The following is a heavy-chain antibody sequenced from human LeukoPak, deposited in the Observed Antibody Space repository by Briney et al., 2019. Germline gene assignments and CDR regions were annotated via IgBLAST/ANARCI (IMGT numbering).Heavy chain of an antibody. J-gene: IGHJ3*02. CDR2: INHSGST. D-gene: IGHD2-15*01. CDR1: GGSFSGYY. Sequence: SETLSLTCAVYGGSFSGYYWSWIRQPPGKGLEWIGEINHSGSTNYNPSLKSRVTISVDTSKNQFSLKLRSVTAADTAVYYCARGKLLRAFDIWGQGTMVTVSS. CDR3: ARGKLLRAFDI. V-gene: IGHV4-34*01.